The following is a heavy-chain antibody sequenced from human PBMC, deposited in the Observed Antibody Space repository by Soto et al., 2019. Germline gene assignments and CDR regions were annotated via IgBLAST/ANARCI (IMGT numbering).Heavy chain of an antibody. D-gene: IGHD6-19*01. CDR3: ARDNSQWLVGADFDY. J-gene: IGHJ4*02. V-gene: IGHV3-7*01. CDR1: GFTFSRYW. CDR2: IKGDGSEK. Sequence: GGSLRLSCAASGFTFSRYWMSWVRQAPGKGLEWVANIKGDGSEKYYVDSVKGRFTISRDNAKNSLYLQMNSLRAEDTAVYYCARDNSQWLVGADFDYWGQGT.